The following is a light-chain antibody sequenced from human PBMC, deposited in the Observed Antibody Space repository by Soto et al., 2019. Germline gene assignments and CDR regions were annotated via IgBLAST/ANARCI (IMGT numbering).Light chain of an antibody. J-gene: IGLJ2*01. CDR2: YDS. V-gene: IGLV3-21*04. Sequence: SYELNQPPSVSVAPGKTARITCGGNNIGSKSVHWYQQKPGQAPVLVIYYDSDRPSGIPERFSGSNSGNTATLTISRVEAGDEADYYCQVWDSSSDHRVFGGGTKVTVL. CDR3: QVWDSSSDHRV. CDR1: NIGSKS.